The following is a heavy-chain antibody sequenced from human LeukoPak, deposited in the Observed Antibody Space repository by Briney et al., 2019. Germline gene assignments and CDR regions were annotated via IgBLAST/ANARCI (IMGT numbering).Heavy chain of an antibody. V-gene: IGHV3-21*01. CDR3: ARSRVGATTYAFDI. CDR1: GFTFSSYS. J-gene: IGHJ3*02. D-gene: IGHD1-26*01. CDR2: ISSSSSYI. Sequence: PGGSLGLSCAASGFTFSSYSMNWVRQAPGKGLEWVSSISSSSSYIYYADSVKGRFTISRDNAKNSLYLQMNSLRAEDTAVYYCARSRVGATTYAFDIWGQGTMVTVSS.